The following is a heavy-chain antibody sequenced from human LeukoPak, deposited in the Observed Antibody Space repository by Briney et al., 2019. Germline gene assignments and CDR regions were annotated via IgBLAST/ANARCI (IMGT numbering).Heavy chain of an antibody. J-gene: IGHJ4*02. D-gene: IGHD4-17*01. V-gene: IGHV1-69*01. CDR2: IIPIFGTA. CDR3: ASELYGDYSMGDLY. Sequence: GASVKVSCKASGGTFSSYAISWVRQAPGQGLEWMGGIIPIFGTANYAQKFQGRVTITADESTSTAYMELSSLRSEDTAVYYCASELYGDYSMGDLYWGQGTLVTVSS. CDR1: GGTFSSYA.